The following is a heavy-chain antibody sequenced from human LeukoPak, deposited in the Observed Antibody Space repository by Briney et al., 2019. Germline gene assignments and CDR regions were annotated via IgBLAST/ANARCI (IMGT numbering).Heavy chain of an antibody. J-gene: IGHJ5*02. CDR1: GFTFSRYW. CDR3: ATAGGDGSRMGFDP. Sequence: GGSLRLSCADSGFTFSRYWMHWVRERPGKGLVWGSCVSADGRVTRYADSVKGRFTISRDNTKSTLYLQMHSLRAEDTAVYYCATAGGDGSRMGFDPWGQGTLVTVSS. V-gene: IGHV3-74*01. D-gene: IGHD2-15*01. CDR2: VSADGRVT.